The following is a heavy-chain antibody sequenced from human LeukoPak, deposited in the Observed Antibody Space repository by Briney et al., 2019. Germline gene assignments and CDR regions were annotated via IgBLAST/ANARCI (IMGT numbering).Heavy chain of an antibody. V-gene: IGHV3-23*01. Sequence: GGSLRLSCPASGFTFSSYTMSWVRQAPGKGLEWVSTISGSGGSTYYADSVKGRFTISRDNSKSTLYLQMNSLRAEDTAVYYCAKSKRGNDYGDYDDAFDIWAKGQWSPSLQ. CDR3: AKSKRGNDYGDYDDAFDI. CDR1: GFTFSSYT. J-gene: IGHJ3*02. CDR2: ISGSGGST. D-gene: IGHD4-17*01.